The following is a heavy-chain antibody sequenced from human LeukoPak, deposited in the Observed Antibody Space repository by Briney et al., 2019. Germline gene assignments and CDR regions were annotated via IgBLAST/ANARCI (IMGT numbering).Heavy chain of an antibody. J-gene: IGHJ3*02. D-gene: IGHD6-13*01. CDR3: ARRVFYSSSWYGDDALDI. V-gene: IGHV3-11*01. Sequence: GGSLRLSCAASGFTFSDYYMSWIRQAPGKGLEWVSYISSSGSSVYYADSVKGRFTISRDNAKNSLFPQMTTLRAEDTAVYYCARRVFYSSSWYGDDALDIWGQGTMVTVSS. CDR2: ISSSGSSV. CDR1: GFTFSDYY.